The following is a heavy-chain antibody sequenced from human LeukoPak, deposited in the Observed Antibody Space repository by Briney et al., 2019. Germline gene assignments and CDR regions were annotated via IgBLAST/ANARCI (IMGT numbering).Heavy chain of an antibody. CDR1: GFPFSSYW. V-gene: IGHV3-23*01. J-gene: IGHJ4*02. CDR3: AKGGKWDVTPFDY. D-gene: IGHD1-26*01. Sequence: GGSLRLSCVASGFPFSSYWMTWVRQAPGKGLEWVSTISGGGGSTYYADSVKGRFTISRDNSKNTLYLQVNSLRAEDTAVYYCAKGGKWDVTPFDYWGQGILVTVSS. CDR2: ISGGGGST.